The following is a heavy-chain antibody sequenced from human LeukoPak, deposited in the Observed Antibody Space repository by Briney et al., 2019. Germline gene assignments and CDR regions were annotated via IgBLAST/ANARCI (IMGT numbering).Heavy chain of an antibody. V-gene: IGHV1-8*01. Sequence: GASVKVSCKASGYTFTSYDINWVRQATGQGLEWMGWMNPNSGNTGYAQKFQGRVTMTRNTSISTAYMELSSLRSEDTAVYYCASFTGTTSSDYYYYMDVWGKGTTVTVSS. J-gene: IGHJ6*03. CDR2: MNPNSGNT. CDR3: ASFTGTTSSDYYYYMDV. D-gene: IGHD1-7*01. CDR1: GYTFTSYD.